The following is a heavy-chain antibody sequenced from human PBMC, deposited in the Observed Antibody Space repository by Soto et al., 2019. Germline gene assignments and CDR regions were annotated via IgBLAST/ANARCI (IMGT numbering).Heavy chain of an antibody. D-gene: IGHD2-21*02. CDR3: ARHVYTVVTPFDY. Sequence: PGGSLRLSCAASWCTFSSYAMNWFRQTPGRGLEWVSHISKRGGSMYYADSVKGRFTISRDNAESSLHLQMNGLTAEDTAVYHCARHVYTVVTPFDYWGQGALVTVPS. V-gene: IGHV3-48*01. J-gene: IGHJ4*02. CDR1: WCTFSSYA. CDR2: ISKRGGSM.